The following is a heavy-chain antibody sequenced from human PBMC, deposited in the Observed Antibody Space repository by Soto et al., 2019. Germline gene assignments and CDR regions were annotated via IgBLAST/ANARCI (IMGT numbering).Heavy chain of an antibody. V-gene: IGHV4-34*01. CDR3: ARTKAAAVTYYSYYRDV. CDR1: GGSFSGYY. D-gene: IGHD6-13*01. CDR2: INHSGST. Sequence: QVQLQQWGAGLLKPSETLSLTCAVYGGSFSGYYWSWIRQPPGKGLEWIGEINHSGSTNYNPSLRSRVTVSVDTSKHQFSLELSSVTAADTAVYYCARTKAAAVTYYSYYRDVWGKGTTVTVSS. J-gene: IGHJ6*03.